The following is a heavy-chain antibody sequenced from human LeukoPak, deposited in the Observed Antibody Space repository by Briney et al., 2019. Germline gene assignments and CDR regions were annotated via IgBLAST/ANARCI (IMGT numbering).Heavy chain of an antibody. CDR1: GFTFSSYW. J-gene: IGHJ4*02. D-gene: IGHD4-23*01. CDR3: ARDHSVRWYHSDY. Sequence: PGGSLRLSCAASGFTFSSYWMHWVRQAPRKGLVWVSRINSDGSSTSYADSVKVRFTISRDNAKNTLCLQMNSLRAEDTAVYYCARDHSVRWYHSDYWGQGTLVTVSS. CDR2: INSDGSST. V-gene: IGHV3-74*01.